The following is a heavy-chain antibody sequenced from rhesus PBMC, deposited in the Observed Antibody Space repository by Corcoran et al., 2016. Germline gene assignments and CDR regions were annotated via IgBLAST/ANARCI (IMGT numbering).Heavy chain of an antibody. Sequence: QVQLQESGPGLVKPSETLSLTCAVSGGSISSNSWSWIRQPPGRGLEWIGDIYGSGGRTYYNHSSRSRVTMSTDTSKNQFSMKRSAVTAAYTGVYYGARGGTPSGGAFDFWGQGLRVTVSS. J-gene: IGHJ3*01. CDR2: IYGSGGRT. CDR1: GGSISSNS. V-gene: IGHV4-160*01. D-gene: IGHD3S6*01. CDR3: ARGGTPSGGAFDF.